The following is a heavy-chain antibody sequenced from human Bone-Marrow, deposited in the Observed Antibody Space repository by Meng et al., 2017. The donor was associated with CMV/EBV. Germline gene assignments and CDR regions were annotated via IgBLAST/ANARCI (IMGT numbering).Heavy chain of an antibody. CDR3: AGASNSEYYDNRDAVDI. V-gene: IGHV1-2*02. CDR2: INPNSGDT. J-gene: IGHJ3*02. CDR1: GYTFTSYG. D-gene: IGHD3-22*01. Sequence: ASVKVSCKASGYTFTSYGISWVRQAPGQGLEWMGWINPNSGDTHYAQEFQGRVTMTRDTSITTAYMELRSLRSDDTAVYYCAGASNSEYYDNRDAVDIWGQGTMVTVSS.